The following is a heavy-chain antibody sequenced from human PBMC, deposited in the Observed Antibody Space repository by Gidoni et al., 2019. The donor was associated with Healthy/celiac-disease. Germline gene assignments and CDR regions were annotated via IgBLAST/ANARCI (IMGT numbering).Heavy chain of an antibody. D-gene: IGHD6-13*01. CDR2: ISSNGGST. Sequence: EVQLVESGGGLVQPGGSLRLSCAASGFTFSSYAMHWVRQAPGKGLEYVSAISSNGGSTYYANSVKGRFTISRDNSKNTLYLQMGSLRAEDMAVYYCARDQAAGTLGMPTYWGQGTLVTVSS. V-gene: IGHV3-64*01. J-gene: IGHJ4*02. CDR1: GFTFSSYA. CDR3: ARDQAAGTLGMPTY.